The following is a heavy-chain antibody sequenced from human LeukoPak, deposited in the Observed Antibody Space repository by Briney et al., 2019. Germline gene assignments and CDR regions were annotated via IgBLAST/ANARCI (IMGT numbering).Heavy chain of an antibody. CDR1: GYTFTSYD. J-gene: IGHJ5*02. D-gene: IGHD6-13*01. CDR2: MNPNSGNT. Sequence: ASVKVSCKASGYTFTSYDINWVRQATGQGLEWMGWMNPNSGNTGYAQKFQGRVTMTSNTSINTAYMELSSLRSEDTAVYYCARRGSSWYRGNWFDPWGQGTLVTVSS. CDR3: ARRGSSWYRGNWFDP. V-gene: IGHV1-8*01.